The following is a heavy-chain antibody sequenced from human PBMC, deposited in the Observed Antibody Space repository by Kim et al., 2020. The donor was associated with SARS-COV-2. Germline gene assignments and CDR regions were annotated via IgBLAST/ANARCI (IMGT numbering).Heavy chain of an antibody. V-gene: IGHV4-38-2*02. D-gene: IGHD2-15*01. CDR2: IYHSGST. J-gene: IGHJ5*01. CDR1: GYSISSGYY. CDR3: ARDSQGVVVVAAPQDNW. Sequence: SETLSLTCTVSGYSISSGYYWGWIRQPPGKGLEWIGSIYHSGSTYYNPSLKSRVTISVDTSKNQFSLKLSSVTAADTAVYYCARDSQGVVVVAAPQDNW.